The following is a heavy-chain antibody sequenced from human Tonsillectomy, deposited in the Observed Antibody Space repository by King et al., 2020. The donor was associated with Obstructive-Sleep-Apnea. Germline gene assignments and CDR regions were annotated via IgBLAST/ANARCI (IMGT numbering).Heavy chain of an antibody. Sequence: QLVQSGGGLVQPGRSLRLSCAASGFTFDDYAMHWVRQAPGKGLEWVSGISWNSGSIGYADSVKGRFTISRDNAKNSLYLQMNSLRAEDTALYYCAKLWRAGGLSVFGYFDYWGQGTLVTVSS. J-gene: IGHJ4*02. CDR1: GFTFDDYA. V-gene: IGHV3-9*01. CDR3: AKLWRAGGLSVFGYFDY. D-gene: IGHD2-21*01. CDR2: ISWNSGSI.